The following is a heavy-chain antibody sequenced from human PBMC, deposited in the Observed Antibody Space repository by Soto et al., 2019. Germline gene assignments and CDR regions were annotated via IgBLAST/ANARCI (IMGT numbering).Heavy chain of an antibody. V-gene: IGHV3-21*01. CDR3: ARAQRGYNYGGYFDY. Sequence: EVQMVESGGGLVKPGGSLRLSYAASRFTFSSYSMNWVRQAPGKGLEWVSSISSSSNYIYYADSVKGRFTISRDNAENSLYLQMNSLRAEDTAVYYCARAQRGYNYGGYFDYWGQGTLVTVSS. J-gene: IGHJ4*02. CDR2: ISSSSNYI. CDR1: RFTFSSYS. D-gene: IGHD5-18*01.